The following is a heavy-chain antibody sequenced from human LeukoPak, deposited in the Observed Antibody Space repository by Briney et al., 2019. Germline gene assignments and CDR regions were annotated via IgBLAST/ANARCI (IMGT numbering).Heavy chain of an antibody. CDR1: GYTFTSYD. D-gene: IGHD5-18*01. CDR2: INPNSGNT. Sequence: GASVKVSCKASGYTFTSYDINWVRQATGQGLEWMGWINPNSGNTGYAQKFQGRVTITRDTSTSTAYMELRSLRSEDTAVYYCAADRAPTDPYKWVDPWGQGTQVIVSS. J-gene: IGHJ5*02. CDR3: AADRAPTDPYKWVDP. V-gene: IGHV1-8*03.